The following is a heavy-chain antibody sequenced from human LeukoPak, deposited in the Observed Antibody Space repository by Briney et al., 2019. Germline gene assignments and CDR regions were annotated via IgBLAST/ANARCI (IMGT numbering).Heavy chain of an antibody. D-gene: IGHD3-9*01. CDR1: GFSFSSHG. V-gene: IGHV3-23*01. CDR2: ISPSGDIT. J-gene: IGHJ4*02. CDR3: AKDRTYYDILTGLDY. Sequence: GGSLRLSCAGSGFSFSSHGMNWVRQAPGKGLEWVSGISPSGDITYYTDSVRGRFTISRDNFKNTLSLQVNSLRAEDTAVYYCAKDRTYYDILTGLDYWGQGTLVTVSS.